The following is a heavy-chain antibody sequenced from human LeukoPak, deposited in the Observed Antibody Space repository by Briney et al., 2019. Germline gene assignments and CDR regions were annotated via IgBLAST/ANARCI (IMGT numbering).Heavy chain of an antibody. D-gene: IGHD3-22*01. CDR1: GYTFTSYG. V-gene: IGHV1-18*01. Sequence: ASVKVSCKASGYTFTSYGISWVRQAPGQGLEWMGWISAYNGNTNYAQKLQGRVTMTTDTSTSTAYMELRSLRSDDTAVYYCASAPFYDSKYYYGMDVWGQGTTVTVSS. J-gene: IGHJ6*02. CDR2: ISAYNGNT. CDR3: ASAPFYDSKYYYGMDV.